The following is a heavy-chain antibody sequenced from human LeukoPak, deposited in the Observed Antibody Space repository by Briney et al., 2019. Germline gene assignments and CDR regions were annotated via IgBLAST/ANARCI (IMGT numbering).Heavy chain of an antibody. CDR1: GFTVSGTH. V-gene: IGHV3-53*01. CDR2: MYTGGTT. D-gene: IGHD3-16*01. CDR3: AKDEATSGGGLAS. J-gene: IGHJ5*01. Sequence: PGGSLRLSCSASGFTVSGTHMSWVRQAPGKGLEWVSAMYTGGTTYYADSVTGRFTVSRDTSRNTLFLHMNSLRAEDAAVYHCAKDEATSGGGLASWGQGTLVIVSS.